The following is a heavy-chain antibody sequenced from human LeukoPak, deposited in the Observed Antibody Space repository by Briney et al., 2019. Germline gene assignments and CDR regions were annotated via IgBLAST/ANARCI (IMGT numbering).Heavy chain of an antibody. CDR2: FDPEDGET. V-gene: IGHV1-24*01. J-gene: IGHJ4*02. D-gene: IGHD2-15*01. Sequence: ASVKVSCKVSGYTLTELSMHWVRQAPGKGLEWMGGFDPEDGETIYAQKFQGRVTMTEDTSTDTAYMELSSLRSEDTAVYYCATVHVGDMRDDYFDYWGQGTLVTVSS. CDR3: ATVHVGDMRDDYFDY. CDR1: GYTLTELS.